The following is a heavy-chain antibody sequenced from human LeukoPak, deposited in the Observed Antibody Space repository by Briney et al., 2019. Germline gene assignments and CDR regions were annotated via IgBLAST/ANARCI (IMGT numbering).Heavy chain of an antibody. V-gene: IGHV4-59*01. J-gene: IGHJ3*02. CDR1: GGSFINYY. Sequence: PSETLSLTCTVSGGSFINYYRTWIRQPPGKGLEWIAFIYYTGRTRYNPSLQSRVTISLDTSKNHFSLQLRSVTAADTAVYYCARLLDYDNSGGPDTFDIWGQGTMVSVSS. D-gene: IGHD3-22*01. CDR2: IYYTGRT. CDR3: ARLLDYDNSGGPDTFDI.